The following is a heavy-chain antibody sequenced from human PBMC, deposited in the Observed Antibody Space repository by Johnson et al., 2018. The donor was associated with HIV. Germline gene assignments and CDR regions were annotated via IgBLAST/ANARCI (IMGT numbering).Heavy chain of an antibody. CDR1: GFTVSSNY. CDR3: ASMGVLRFLEWLVRTDAFDI. CDR2: ISWNSGSI. V-gene: IGHV3-48*01. D-gene: IGHD3-3*01. Sequence: EVQVVESGGGLVQPGGSLRLSCAASGFTVSSNYMSWVRQAPGKGLEWVSGISWNSGSIGYADSVKGRFTISRDNAKNSLYLQMNSLRAEDTAVYYCASMGVLRFLEWLVRTDAFDIWGQGTMVTVSS. J-gene: IGHJ3*02.